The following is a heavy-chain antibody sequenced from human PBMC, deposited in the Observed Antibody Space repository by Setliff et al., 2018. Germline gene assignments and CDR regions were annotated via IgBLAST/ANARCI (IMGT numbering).Heavy chain of an antibody. CDR3: ARENGYCSGGACYFMFDY. D-gene: IGHD2-15*01. CDR1: DGSSSSHY. Sequence: SETLSLTCTVSDGSSSSHYWSWIRQPPGKGLEWIGYIHFSGTTNYNPSLKCRVTLSLDTSKNQFSLELSSVTAADTAMYYCARENGYCSGGACYFMFDYWGQGTLVTVS. CDR2: IHFSGTT. V-gene: IGHV4-59*11. J-gene: IGHJ4*02.